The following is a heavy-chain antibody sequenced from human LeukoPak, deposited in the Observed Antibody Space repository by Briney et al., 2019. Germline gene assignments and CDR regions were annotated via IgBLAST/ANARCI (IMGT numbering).Heavy chain of an antibody. CDR3: AREYRSGRHIDY. CDR1: GGSISSGGYS. J-gene: IGHJ4*02. CDR2: IYHSGST. Sequence: SETLSLTCAVSGGSISSGGYSWSWIRQPPGKGLEWIGYIYHSGSTYYNPSLKSRVTISVDRSKNQFSLKLSSVTAADTAVYYCAREYRSGRHIDYWGQGTLVTVSS. D-gene: IGHD3-10*01. V-gene: IGHV4-30-2*01.